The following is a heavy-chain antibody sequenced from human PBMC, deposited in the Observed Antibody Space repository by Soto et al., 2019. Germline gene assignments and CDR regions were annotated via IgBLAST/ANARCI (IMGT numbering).Heavy chain of an antibody. D-gene: IGHD6-13*01. Sequence: SETLSLTCAVYGGSFSGYYWSWIRQPPGKGLEWIGEINHSGSTNYNPSLKSRVTISVDTSKNQFSLKLSSVTAADTAVYYCARGHSSDAFDIWGQGTMVT. J-gene: IGHJ3*02. CDR2: INHSGST. V-gene: IGHV4-34*01. CDR3: ARGHSSDAFDI. CDR1: GGSFSGYY.